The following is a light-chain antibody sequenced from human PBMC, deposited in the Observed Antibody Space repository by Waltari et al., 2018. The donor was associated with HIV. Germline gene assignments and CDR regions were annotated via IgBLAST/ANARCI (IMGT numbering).Light chain of an antibody. J-gene: IGKJ1*01. CDR2: GAS. Sequence: VLTQSPDTVSLSPGARATLSCRASQSVSSNVAWYQQKPGQSPRLLIYGASTRATGIPARFSGSGSGTEFTLTISSLQSEDFAVYYCQQYYDWPTFGQGTKVEIK. CDR1: QSVSSN. V-gene: IGKV3-15*01. CDR3: QQYYDWPT.